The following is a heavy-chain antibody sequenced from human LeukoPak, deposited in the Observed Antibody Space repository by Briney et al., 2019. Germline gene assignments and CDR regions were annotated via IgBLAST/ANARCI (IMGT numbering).Heavy chain of an antibody. CDR2: ISGSGGNT. Sequence: GGSLRLSCAASGFTFSSYAMSWVRQAPGKGLEWVSGISGSGGNTNYADSVKGRFTISRDNSKNTLYLQMNSLRAEDTAVYYCAKESLEVAYCGADCSYYFDYWGQGTLVTVSS. V-gene: IGHV3-23*01. J-gene: IGHJ4*02. D-gene: IGHD2-21*02. CDR1: GFTFSSYA. CDR3: AKESLEVAYCGADCSYYFDY.